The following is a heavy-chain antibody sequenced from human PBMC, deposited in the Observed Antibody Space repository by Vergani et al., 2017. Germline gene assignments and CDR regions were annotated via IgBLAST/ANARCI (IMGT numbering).Heavy chain of an antibody. CDR1: GYTFTSYA. J-gene: IGHJ6*03. D-gene: IGHD3-22*01. CDR3: ARDARGYYDSSGYHYYYYYMDV. CDR2: SNAGNGNT. Sequence: QVQLVQSGAEVKKPGASVKVSCKASGYTFTSYAMHWVRQAPGQRLEWMGWSNAGNGNTKYSQKFQGRVTITRDNSASTAYMRLSSLRSEDTAVYYCARDARGYYDSSGYHYYYYYMDVWGKGTTVTVSS. V-gene: IGHV1-3*01.